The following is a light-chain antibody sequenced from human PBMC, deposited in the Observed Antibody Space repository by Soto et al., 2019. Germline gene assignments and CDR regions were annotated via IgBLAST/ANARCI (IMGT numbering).Light chain of an antibody. Sequence: QTALTQPASVSGSPGQSITIPCTGTSNDIGGYNYVSWYQQHPGKAPKLMIFDVSYRPSGISDRFSGSKSGNTASLTISGLQPEDEADYYCSSYGASSTLVGGGTKLTVL. J-gene: IGLJ2*01. V-gene: IGLV2-14*03. CDR1: SNDIGGYNY. CDR2: DVS. CDR3: SSYGASSTL.